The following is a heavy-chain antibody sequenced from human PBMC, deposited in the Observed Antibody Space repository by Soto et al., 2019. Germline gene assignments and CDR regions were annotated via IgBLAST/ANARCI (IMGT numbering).Heavy chain of an antibody. J-gene: IGHJ3*02. CDR3: SRDLGGGGDAFEI. Sequence: PGGSLRLSCAASGFTFGGYGMNWVRQTPGKGLEWLSYVSSGSSTTYYADSVRGRFTVSRDNAKNSLLLQMNSLSDEDTAVYYCSRDLGGGGDAFEIWGQGTMVTVSS. CDR1: GFTFGGYG. V-gene: IGHV3-48*02. D-gene: IGHD3-16*01. CDR2: VSSGSSTT.